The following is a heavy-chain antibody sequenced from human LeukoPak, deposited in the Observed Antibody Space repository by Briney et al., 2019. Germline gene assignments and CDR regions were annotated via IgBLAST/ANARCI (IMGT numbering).Heavy chain of an antibody. CDR2: IYYSGST. CDR1: GGSISSYY. J-gene: IGHJ5*02. V-gene: IGHV4-59*01. D-gene: IGHD2-15*01. Sequence: PSETLSLTCTVSGGSISSYYWSWIRQPPGKGLEWIGYIYYSGSTNYNPSLKSRVTISVDTSKNQFSLKLSSVTAADTAVYYCARDQHCSGGSCYGGNWFDPWGQGTLVTVSS. CDR3: ARDQHCSGGSCYGGNWFDP.